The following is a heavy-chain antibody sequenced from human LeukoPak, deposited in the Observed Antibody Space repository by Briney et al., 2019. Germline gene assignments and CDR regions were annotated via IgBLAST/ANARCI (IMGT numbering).Heavy chain of an antibody. CDR3: ARGRQLWYSSSWPLVDY. D-gene: IGHD6-13*01. CDR2: INPNSGGT. V-gene: IGHV1-2*02. J-gene: IGHJ4*02. CDR1: GYTFTGYY. Sequence: ASVKVSCKASGYTFTGYYMHWVRQAPGQGLEWMGWINPNSGGTNYAQKFQGRVTMTRDTSISTAYMELSRLRSDDTAVYYCARGRQLWYSSSWPLVDYWGQGTLVTVSS.